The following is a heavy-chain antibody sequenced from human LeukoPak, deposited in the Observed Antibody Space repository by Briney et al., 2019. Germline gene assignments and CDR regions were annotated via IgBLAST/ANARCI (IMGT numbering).Heavy chain of an antibody. J-gene: IGHJ4*02. D-gene: IGHD5-24*01. V-gene: IGHV4-59*01. CDR1: GGSISSYY. CDR3: AREHLSRDGYNPHFDY. CDR2: IYYSGST. Sequence: PSETLSLTCTVSGGSISSYYWSWIRQPQGKGLEWIGYIYYSGSTNYNPSLKSRVTISVDTSKNQFSLKLSSVTAADTAVYYCAREHLSRDGYNPHFDYWGQGTLVTVSS.